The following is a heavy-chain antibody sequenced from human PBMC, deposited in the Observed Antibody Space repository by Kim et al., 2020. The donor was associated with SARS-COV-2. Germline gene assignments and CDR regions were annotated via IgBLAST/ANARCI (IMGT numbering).Heavy chain of an antibody. CDR1: EDTFINYY. CDR3: ARASCSGGSCVSTAGYYYFGMDV. CDR2: INPSTGST. V-gene: IGHV1-46*01. D-gene: IGHD2-15*01. Sequence: ASVKVSCKASEDTFINYYIHWVRQAPGQGLEWMGIINPSTGSTTNAQVFQGRVNMTTDTSATTVSMELTSLRSEDTAVYYCARASCSGGSCVSTAGYYYFGMDVWGQGTTVTVSS. J-gene: IGHJ6*02.